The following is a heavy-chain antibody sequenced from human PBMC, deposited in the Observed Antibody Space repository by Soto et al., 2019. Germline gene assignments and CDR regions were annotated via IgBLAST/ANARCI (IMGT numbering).Heavy chain of an antibody. D-gene: IGHD6-6*01. CDR1: GYTFAGYY. V-gene: IGHV1-2*02. CDR2: INPNSGGT. J-gene: IGHJ6*02. CDR3: ARTGSSSISGMDV. Sequence: ASVKVSCKASGYTFAGYYMHWVRQAPGQGLEWMGWINPNSGGTNYAQKFQGRVTMTRDTSISTAYMELSRLRSDDTAVYYCARTGSSSISGMDVWGQGTTVTVSS.